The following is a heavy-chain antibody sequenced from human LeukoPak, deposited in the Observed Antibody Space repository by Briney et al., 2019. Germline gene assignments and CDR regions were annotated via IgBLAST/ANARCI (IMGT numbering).Heavy chain of an antibody. D-gene: IGHD3-16*02. CDR2: VNGNGGST. V-gene: IGHV3-23*01. Sequence: GGSLILSCAASGFSFSTYAMSWVRQAPEKGLEWVSGVNGNGGSTSYADSVKGRFTIFRDNSKNTVYLQMNSLRVEDTAVYYCAKSLYGGCDYWGQGTVVTVSS. CDR3: AKSLYGGCDY. CDR1: GFSFSTYA. J-gene: IGHJ4*02.